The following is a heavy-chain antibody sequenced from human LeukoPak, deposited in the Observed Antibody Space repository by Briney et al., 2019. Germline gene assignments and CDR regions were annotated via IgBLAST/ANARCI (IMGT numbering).Heavy chain of an antibody. D-gene: IGHD2-15*01. CDR2: INHSGST. Sequence: KPSETLSLTCAVYGGSFSGYYWSWIRQPPGKGLEWIGEINHSGSTNYNPSLKSRGTISVDTSKNQFSLKLSSVTAADTAVYYCARGSLKAVVAATGYRYWFDPWGQGTLVTVSS. V-gene: IGHV4-34*01. J-gene: IGHJ5*02. CDR1: GGSFSGYY. CDR3: ARGSLKAVVAATGYRYWFDP.